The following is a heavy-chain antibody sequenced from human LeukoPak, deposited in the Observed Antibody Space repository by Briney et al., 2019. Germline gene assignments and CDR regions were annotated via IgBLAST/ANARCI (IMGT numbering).Heavy chain of an antibody. J-gene: IGHJ4*02. Sequence: GGSLRLSCAASGFTFSTYSMNWVRQAPGKGLEWVSSISSSSSYIYYADSVKGRFTISRDNAKKSLYLQMNSLRAEDTAVYYCAREGDYYDSSGYGNVFDYWGQGTLVTVSS. D-gene: IGHD3-22*01. CDR2: ISSSSSYI. V-gene: IGHV3-21*01. CDR1: GFTFSTYS. CDR3: AREGDYYDSSGYGNVFDY.